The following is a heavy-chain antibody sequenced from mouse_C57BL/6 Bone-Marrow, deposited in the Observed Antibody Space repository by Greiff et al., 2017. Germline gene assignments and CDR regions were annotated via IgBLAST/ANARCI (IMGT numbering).Heavy chain of an antibody. CDR2: ISSGSSTN. J-gene: IGHJ4*01. V-gene: IGHV5-17*01. D-gene: IGHD1-1*02. CDR1: GFTFSDYG. Sequence: EVQVVESGGGLVKPGGSLKLSCAASGFTFSDYGMHWVRQAPEKGLEWVAYISSGSSTNYYADTVKGRFTISRDNAKNTLFLQMTSLRSEDTAMYYCARVGGCYAMDYWGQGTSVTVSS. CDR3: ARVGGCYAMDY.